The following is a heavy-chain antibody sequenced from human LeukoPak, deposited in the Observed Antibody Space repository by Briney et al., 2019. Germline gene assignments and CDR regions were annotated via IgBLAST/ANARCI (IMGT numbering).Heavy chain of an antibody. J-gene: IGHJ4*02. V-gene: IGHV4-34*01. CDR2: INHSGST. D-gene: IGHD6-13*01. CDR3: ARGQQLALY. Sequence: QSSETLSLTCAVYGGSFSGYYWSWIRQPPGKGLEWIGEINHSGSTNYNPSLKSRVTISVDRSKNQFSLKLSSVTAADTAVYYCARGQQLALYWGQGTLVTVSS. CDR1: GGSFSGYY.